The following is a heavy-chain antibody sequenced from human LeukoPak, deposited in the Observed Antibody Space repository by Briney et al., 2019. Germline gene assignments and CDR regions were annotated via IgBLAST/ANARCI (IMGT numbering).Heavy chain of an antibody. CDR2: INPNSGGT. J-gene: IGHJ4*02. Sequence: ASVKVSCKASGHTFTGYYMHWVRQAPGQGLEWMGWINPNSGGTNYAQKFQGWVTMTRDTSISTAYMELSRLRSDDTAVYYCARGAPSYCSSTSCLAYYFDYWGQGTLVTVSS. CDR3: ARGAPSYCSSTSCLAYYFDY. D-gene: IGHD2-2*01. V-gene: IGHV1-2*04. CDR1: GHTFTGYY.